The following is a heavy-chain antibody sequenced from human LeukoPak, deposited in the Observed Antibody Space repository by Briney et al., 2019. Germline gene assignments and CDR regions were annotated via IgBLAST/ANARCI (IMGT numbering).Heavy chain of an antibody. CDR3: AKVLNYYDSRNYGMDV. CDR1: GFTFSSYA. V-gene: IGHV3-23*01. D-gene: IGHD3-22*01. CDR2: ISGSGGST. J-gene: IGHJ6*02. Sequence: PGGSLRLSCAASGFTFSSYAMSWVRQAPGKGLEWVSAISGSGGSTYYADSVKGRFTISRDNSKNTLYLQMNSLRAEDTAVYYCAKVLNYYDSRNYGMDVWGQGTTVTVSS.